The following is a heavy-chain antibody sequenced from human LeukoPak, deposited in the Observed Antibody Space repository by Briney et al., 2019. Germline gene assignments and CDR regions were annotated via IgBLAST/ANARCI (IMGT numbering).Heavy chain of an antibody. CDR3: AKAPYSSGWYRDY. V-gene: IGHV3-30-3*01. D-gene: IGHD6-19*01. J-gene: IGHJ4*02. Sequence: GGSLRLSCAASGFTFSSYAMHWVRQAPGKGLEWVAVISYDGSNKYYADSVKGRFTISRDNSKNTLYLQMNSLRAEDTAVYYCAKAPYSSGWYRDYWGQGTLVTVSS. CDR1: GFTFSSYA. CDR2: ISYDGSNK.